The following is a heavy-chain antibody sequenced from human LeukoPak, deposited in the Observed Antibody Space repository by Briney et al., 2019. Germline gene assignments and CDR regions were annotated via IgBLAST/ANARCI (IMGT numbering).Heavy chain of an antibody. Sequence: SETLSLTCAVYGGSFSGYYWSWLRQPPGKGLEWIGEINHSGSTNYNPSLKSRVTISVDTSKNQISLKLSSVTAAYTAVYYCARVSPYYYDSSGYPYYFDYWGQGTLVTISS. J-gene: IGHJ4*02. D-gene: IGHD3-22*01. CDR2: INHSGST. V-gene: IGHV4-34*01. CDR3: ARVSPYYYDSSGYPYYFDY. CDR1: GGSFSGYY.